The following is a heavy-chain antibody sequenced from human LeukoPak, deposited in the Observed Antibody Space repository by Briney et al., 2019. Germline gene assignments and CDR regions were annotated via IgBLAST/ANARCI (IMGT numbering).Heavy chain of an antibody. V-gene: IGHV4-30-4*01. J-gene: IGHJ4*02. CDR2: IYNNGRT. CDR3: ARGLSSSWSSFDY. CDR1: GGSISSGDYY. D-gene: IGHD6-6*01. Sequence: SQTLSLTCTVSGGSISSGDYYWSWIRQPPGKGLEWIGYIYNNGRTYYNPSLKSRVTISVDTSKNLFSLQVSPVTAAAAAVYYCARGLSSSWSSFDYWGQGTLVTVSS.